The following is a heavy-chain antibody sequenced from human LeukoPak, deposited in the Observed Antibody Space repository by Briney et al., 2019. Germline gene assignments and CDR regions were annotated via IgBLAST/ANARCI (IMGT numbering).Heavy chain of an antibody. CDR3: ARATDYGDYGFDY. V-gene: IGHV4-4*07. CDR1: AGSISSYY. CDR2: TYTSGSN. J-gene: IGHJ4*02. D-gene: IGHD4-17*01. Sequence: SETLSLTCTVAAGSISSYYWSWIRQPAGKGLEWNGRTYTSGSNNYNPSLKSRVTMSVDTSKNQYSLKLSSVTAADTAVYYCARATDYGDYGFDYWGQGTLVTVSS.